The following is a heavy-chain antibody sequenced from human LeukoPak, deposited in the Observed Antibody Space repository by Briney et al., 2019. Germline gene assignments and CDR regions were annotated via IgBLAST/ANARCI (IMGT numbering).Heavy chain of an antibody. D-gene: IGHD6-19*01. V-gene: IGHV3-30*02. CDR1: GFTFSSYG. CDR3: AKDVVGQQWPENY. J-gene: IGHJ4*02. CDR2: IQYDGSYK. Sequence: PGGSLRLSCAVSGFTFSSYGMHWVRQAPGKGLEWVAFIQYDGSYKDYGDSVKGRFTISRDNSKNTLYLQMNSLRAEDTAVYFCAKDVVGQQWPENYWGQGTLVTVSS.